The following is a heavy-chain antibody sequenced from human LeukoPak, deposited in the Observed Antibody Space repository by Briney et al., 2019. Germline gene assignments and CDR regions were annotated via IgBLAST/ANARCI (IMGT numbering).Heavy chain of an antibody. Sequence: GGSLRLSCAASGFTLSSYKMTWVRQAPGKGLEWVASISPSSSYIYYGDSLKGRVTVSRDNAKNSLFLQMSSLRAEDTAIYYCARDLTGGEYFDSWGQGTLVSASS. J-gene: IGHJ4*02. V-gene: IGHV3-21*01. D-gene: IGHD3-16*01. CDR3: ARDLTGGEYFDS. CDR2: ISPSSSYI. CDR1: GFTLSSYK.